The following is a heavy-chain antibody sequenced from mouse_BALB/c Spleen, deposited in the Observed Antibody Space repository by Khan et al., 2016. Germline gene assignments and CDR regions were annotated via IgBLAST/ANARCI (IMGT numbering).Heavy chain of an antibody. D-gene: IGHD1-1*01. CDR2: INTYSGES. J-gene: IGHJ1*01. CDR1: GYTFTNYG. CDR3: ERYRYYYGSGRYFDV. Sequence: QIQLVQSGPELKKPGKTVKISCKASGYTFTNYGMNWVKQAPGKGLKWMGWINTYSGESTYADDFKGRFAFSLETSANTAYLQINHLKKEHTATYFCERYRYYYGSGRYFDVWGAGTTVTVSS. V-gene: IGHV9-3-1*01.